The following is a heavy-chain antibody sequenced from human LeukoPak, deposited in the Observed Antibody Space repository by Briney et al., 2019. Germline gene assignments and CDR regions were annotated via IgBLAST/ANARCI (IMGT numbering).Heavy chain of an antibody. Sequence: SVKGSCKASGGTFSSYTISWVRQAPGQGLEWMGRIIPILGIANYAQKFQGRVTITADKSTSTADMELSSLRSEDTAVYDCARDCRGITIFGAAYYYMDVWGKGTTVTVSS. CDR2: IIPILGIA. CDR3: ARDCRGITIFGAAYYYMDV. V-gene: IGHV1-69*04. D-gene: IGHD3-3*01. J-gene: IGHJ6*03. CDR1: GGTFSSYT.